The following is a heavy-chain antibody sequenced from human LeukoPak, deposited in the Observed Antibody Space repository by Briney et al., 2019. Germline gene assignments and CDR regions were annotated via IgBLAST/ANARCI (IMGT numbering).Heavy chain of an antibody. CDR1: GASINDFY. V-gene: IGHV4-34*01. J-gene: IGHJ3*02. D-gene: IGHD3-3*01. CDR2: INHSGST. Sequence: SETLSLTCAVSGASINDFYWTWIRQPPGEGLEWIGEINHSGSTNYNPSLKSRVTISVDTSKYQFSLKLSSVTAADTAVYYCAKPRITIFGVVMGAFDIWGQGTMVTVSS. CDR3: AKPRITIFGVVMGAFDI.